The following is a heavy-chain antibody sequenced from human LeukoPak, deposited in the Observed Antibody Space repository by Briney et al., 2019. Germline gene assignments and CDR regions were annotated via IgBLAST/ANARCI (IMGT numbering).Heavy chain of an antibody. D-gene: IGHD3-3*01. V-gene: IGHV3-23*01. CDR1: GFTFSSYA. J-gene: IGHJ6*02. Sequence: GGSLRLSCAASGFTFSSYAMSWVRQAPGKGLEWGSAISGSGGSTYYADPVKGRFTISRDNAKNSLYLQMNSLRAEDTAVYYCARDLPDGVVISRPYYYYYGMDVWGQGTTVTVSS. CDR2: ISGSGGST. CDR3: ARDLPDGVVISRPYYYYYGMDV.